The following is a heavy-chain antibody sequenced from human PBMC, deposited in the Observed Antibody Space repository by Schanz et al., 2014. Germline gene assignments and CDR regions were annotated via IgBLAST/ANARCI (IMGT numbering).Heavy chain of an antibody. V-gene: IGHV3-48*04. CDR3: ARDSRPNYDFLTAYYSIDY. J-gene: IGHJ4*02. CDR2: ISSSGTTI. CDR1: GFAFSSYS. D-gene: IGHD3-9*01. Sequence: QLVGSGGGLIQPGGSLRLSCTASGFAFSSYSMNWVRQAPGKGLEWVSYISSSGTTIHYADSVKGRFTISRDNAKNTLYLQMNSLRAEDTAVYYCARDSRPNYDFLTAYYSIDYWGQGTLXTVSS.